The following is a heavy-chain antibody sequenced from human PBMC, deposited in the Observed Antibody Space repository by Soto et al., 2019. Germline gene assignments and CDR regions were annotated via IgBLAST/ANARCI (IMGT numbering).Heavy chain of an antibody. CDR1: GGSISSYY. J-gene: IGHJ2*01. D-gene: IGHD6-13*01. V-gene: IGHV4-59*08. CDR3: AGIAAAGPKYWYFDL. CDR2: IYYSGST. Sequence: QVQLQESGPGLVKPSETLSLTCTVSGGSISSYYWSWIRQPPGKGLEWIGYIYYSGSTNYNPSLKIRVTISVDTSKNQFSLKLSSVTAADTAVYYCAGIAAAGPKYWYFDLWGRGTLVTVSS.